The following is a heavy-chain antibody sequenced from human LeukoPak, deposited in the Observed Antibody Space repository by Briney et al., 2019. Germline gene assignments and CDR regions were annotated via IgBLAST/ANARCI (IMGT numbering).Heavy chain of an antibody. D-gene: IGHD1-26*01. J-gene: IGHJ4*01. CDR3: AREDRLGHFDY. CDR2: TYYRSKWFN. Sequence: SQTLSLTCDISGDSVFSNSVAWNWIRQSPSRGLEWLGRTYYRSKWFNDYTVSMKGRVTVNPDTSKNQFSLQLNSVTPEDTAVYYCAREDRLGHFDYWGQGTLVTVSS. V-gene: IGHV6-1*01. CDR1: GDSVFSNSVA.